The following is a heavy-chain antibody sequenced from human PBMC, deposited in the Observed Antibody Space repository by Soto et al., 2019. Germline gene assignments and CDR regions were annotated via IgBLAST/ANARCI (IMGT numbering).Heavy chain of an antibody. V-gene: IGHV3-49*04. D-gene: IGHD6-13*01. J-gene: IGHJ4*02. Sequence: GGSVRLSCAASGFTFGDYALSWVRQPPGKGLEWVGFIRGKAHGGTTEYAASVKGRFTISRDDSRAIAYLQMSSLKTEDTAVYFCSRAELYSSLDYWGQGTLVTVSS. CDR2: IRGKAHGGTT. CDR1: GFTFGDYA. CDR3: SRAELYSSLDY.